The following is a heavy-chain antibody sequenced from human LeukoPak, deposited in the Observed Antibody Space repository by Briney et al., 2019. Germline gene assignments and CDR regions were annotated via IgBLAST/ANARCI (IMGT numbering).Heavy chain of an antibody. CDR2: IIPILGIA. V-gene: IGHV1-69*04. Sequence: ASVKVSCKASGGTFSSYAISWVRQASGQGLEWMGRIIPILGIANYAQRFQGRVTITADKSTSTAYMELSSLRSEDTAVYYCARDAPPLYDFWSGYIDYWGQGTLVTVSS. CDR3: ARDAPPLYDFWSGYIDY. CDR1: GGTFSSYA. J-gene: IGHJ4*02. D-gene: IGHD3-3*01.